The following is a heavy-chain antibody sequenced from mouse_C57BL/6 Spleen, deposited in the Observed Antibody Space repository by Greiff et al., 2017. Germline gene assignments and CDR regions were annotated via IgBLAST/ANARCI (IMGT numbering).Heavy chain of an antibody. J-gene: IGHJ4*01. CDR1: GFSLTSYG. V-gene: IGHV2-5*01. D-gene: IGHD1-1*01. CDR3: AKNFHYYGSSYDAMDY. Sequence: VQLQESGPGLVQPSQSLSITCTVSGFSLTSYGVHWVRQSPGKGLEWLGVIWRGGSTAYNAAFMSRLSITKDNSKSQVFFKMNSLQADDTAIYYCAKNFHYYGSSYDAMDYWGQGTSVTVSS. CDR2: IWRGGST.